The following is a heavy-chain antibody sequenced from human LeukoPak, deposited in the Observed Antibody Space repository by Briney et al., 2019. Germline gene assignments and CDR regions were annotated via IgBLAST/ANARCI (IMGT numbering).Heavy chain of an antibody. V-gene: IGHV3-9*01. D-gene: IGHD5-18*01. CDR3: AKVQGYSYGFFDY. CDR2: ISWNSGNI. Sequence: GGSLRLSCAASGFTFDDYAMHWVRQAPGKGLEWVSGISWNSGNIEYADSVKGRFTISRDNAKNSLYLQMNSLRAEDTALYYCAKVQGYSYGFFDYWGQGTLVTVSS. J-gene: IGHJ4*02. CDR1: GFTFDDYA.